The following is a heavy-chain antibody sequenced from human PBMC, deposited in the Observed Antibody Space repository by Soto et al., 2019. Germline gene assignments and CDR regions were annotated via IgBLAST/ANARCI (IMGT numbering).Heavy chain of an antibody. J-gene: IGHJ3*01. CDR1: GLSVSTNY. CDR3: AKVTTFALDL. D-gene: IGHD4-17*01. CDR2: IYSDGST. Sequence: EVQLVESGGGLVQPGGSLRLSCAASGLSVSTNYMNLARQAPGKVLEWVSLIYSDGSTYYADSIKGRFTISRHNSNNTLYLQINSLRAEDTAVYYCAKVTTFALDLWGQGTMVTVSS. V-gene: IGHV3-53*04.